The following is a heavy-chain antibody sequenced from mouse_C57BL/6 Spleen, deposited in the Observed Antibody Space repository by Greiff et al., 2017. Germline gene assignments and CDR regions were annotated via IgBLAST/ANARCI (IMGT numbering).Heavy chain of an antibody. CDR1: GYTFTSYW. D-gene: IGHD2-4*01. CDR3: ARSDSYYDYFYAMDY. J-gene: IGHJ4*01. V-gene: IGHV1-72*01. CDR2: IDPNSGGT. Sequence: QVHVKQSGAELVKPGASVKLSCKASGYTFTSYWMHWVKQRPGRGLEWIGRIDPNSGGTKYNEKFKSKATLTVDKPSSTAYMQLSSLTSEDSAVYYCARSDSYYDYFYAMDYWGQGTSVTVSS.